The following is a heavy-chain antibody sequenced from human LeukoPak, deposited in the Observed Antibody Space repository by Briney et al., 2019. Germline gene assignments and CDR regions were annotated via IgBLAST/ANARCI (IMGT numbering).Heavy chain of an antibody. CDR3: ARTFPIYSNYGTPLDY. D-gene: IGHD4-11*01. Sequence: ASVKITCKASGYTFTGYYMHWVRQAPGQGLEWMGWINPNSGGTNYAQKFQGRVTMTRDTSISTAYMELSRLRSDDTAVYYCARTFPIYSNYGTPLDYWGQGTLVTVSS. J-gene: IGHJ4*02. CDR2: INPNSGGT. CDR1: GYTFTGYY. V-gene: IGHV1-2*02.